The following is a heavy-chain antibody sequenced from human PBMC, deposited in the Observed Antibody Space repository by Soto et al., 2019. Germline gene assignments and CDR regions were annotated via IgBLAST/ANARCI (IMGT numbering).Heavy chain of an antibody. J-gene: IGHJ4*02. CDR3: ARDWSDSSGYYAYFDY. Sequence: QVQLQESGPGLVKPSQTLSLTCTVSGGSISSGTYYWSWIRQHPGKGLEWIGYIYYSGSTYYNPSLKSRVTISVDTSKNQFYLKLSSVTAADMAVYYCARDWSDSSGYYAYFDYWGQGTLVTVSS. D-gene: IGHD3-22*01. CDR1: GGSISSGTYY. CDR2: IYYSGST. V-gene: IGHV4-31*03.